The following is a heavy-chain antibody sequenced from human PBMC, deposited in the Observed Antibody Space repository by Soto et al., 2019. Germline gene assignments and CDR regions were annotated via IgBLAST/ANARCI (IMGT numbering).Heavy chain of an antibody. CDR1: GGSFSGYY. D-gene: IGHD3-3*01. CDR2: INHSGST. Sequence: SETLSLTCAVYGGSFSGYYWSWIRQPPGKGLEWIGEINHSGSTNYNPSLKSRVTISVDTSKNQFSLKLSSVTAADTAVYYCARHNYDFWSDRNWFDPWGQGTLVTVSS. CDR3: ARHNYDFWSDRNWFDP. V-gene: IGHV4-34*01. J-gene: IGHJ5*02.